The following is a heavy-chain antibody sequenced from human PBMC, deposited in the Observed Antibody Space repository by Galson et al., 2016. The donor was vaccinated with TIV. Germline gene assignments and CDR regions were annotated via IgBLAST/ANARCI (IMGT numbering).Heavy chain of an antibody. CDR2: IIPLFRTT. J-gene: IGHJ6*02. CDR3: GTDRNTAFDTYHYSYGMDV. D-gene: IGHD5-18*01. CDR1: GGTFSSYV. V-gene: IGHV1-69*06. Sequence: SVKVSCKASGGTFSSYVFNWVRLAPGQGLEWMGGIIPLFRTTNYEQKFQGRVTITADKSTNTAYMELNSLKYGDTAVYYCGTDRNTAFDTYHYSYGMDVWGQGTAVIVSS.